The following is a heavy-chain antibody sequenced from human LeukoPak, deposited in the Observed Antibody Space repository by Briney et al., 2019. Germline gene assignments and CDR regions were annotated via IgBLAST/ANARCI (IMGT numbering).Heavy chain of an antibody. CDR1: GGSISSYY. D-gene: IGHD3-22*01. V-gene: IGHV4-4*07. CDR3: ARDLIYYDSSGYHNDAFDI. J-gene: IGHJ3*02. Sequence: SETLFLTCTVSGGSISSYYWSWIRQPAGKGLEWIGRIYTSGSTNYNPSLKSRVTMSVDTSKNQFSLKLRSVTAADTAVYYCARDLIYYDSSGYHNDAFDIWGQGTMVTVSS. CDR2: IYTSGST.